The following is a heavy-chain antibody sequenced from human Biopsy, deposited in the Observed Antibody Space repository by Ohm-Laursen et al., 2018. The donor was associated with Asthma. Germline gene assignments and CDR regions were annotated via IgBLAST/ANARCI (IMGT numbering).Heavy chain of an antibody. D-gene: IGHD3-3*01. V-gene: IGHV4-39*01. CDR3: ARRITIFGVVQKDHGMDA. J-gene: IGHJ6*02. CDR1: GGSMTPTSHY. Sequence: TLSLTCAVSGGSMTPTSHYWDWIRRAPGKGLEWIGYISYGGKTSYNPSIKNQVTISKDTSKNQCSLRLPSVTAADTAVYFCARRITIFGVVQKDHGMDAWGQGTTVIVSS. CDR2: ISYGGKT.